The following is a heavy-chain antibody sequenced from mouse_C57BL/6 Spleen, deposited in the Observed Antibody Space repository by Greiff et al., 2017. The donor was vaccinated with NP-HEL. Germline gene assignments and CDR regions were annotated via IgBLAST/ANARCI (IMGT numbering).Heavy chain of an antibody. CDR2: IDPSDSYT. D-gene: IGHD2-3*01. V-gene: IGHV1-50*01. CDR1: GYTFTSYW. Sequence: QVQLQQPGAELVKPGASVKLSCKASGYTFTSYWMQWVKQRPGQGLEWIGEIDPSDSYTNYNQKFKGKATLTVDTSSSTAYMQLSSLTSEDSAVYYCARGEAYDGGYWGQGTTLTVSS. CDR3: ARGEAYDGGY. J-gene: IGHJ2*01.